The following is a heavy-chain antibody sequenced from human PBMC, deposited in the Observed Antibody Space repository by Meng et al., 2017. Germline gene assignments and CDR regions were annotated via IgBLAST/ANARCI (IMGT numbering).Heavy chain of an antibody. V-gene: IGHV1-69*06. J-gene: IGHJ4*02. CDR2: SKPIFGTA. CDR1: VDTVSSYG. Sequence: GQVVQSGAGVRRVGSSVKVSRKASVDTVSSYGNNWGRKAPGQGIEWMGGSKPIFGTANNAQKSQRRVTIIAVKSTSTAYMELSSLRSEDTAVYYCAGGVGYGGNFLYFDYWGQGTLVTVSS. D-gene: IGHD4-23*01. CDR3: AGGVGYGGNFLYFDY.